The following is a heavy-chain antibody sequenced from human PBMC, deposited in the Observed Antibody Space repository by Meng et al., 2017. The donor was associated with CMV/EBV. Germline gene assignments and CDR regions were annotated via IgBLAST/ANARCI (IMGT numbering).Heavy chain of an antibody. D-gene: IGHD2-2*02. V-gene: IGHV3-53*01. CDR2: IYSGGST. Sequence: GESLKISCAASGFTVSSNYMSWVRQAPGKGLEWVSVIYSGGSTYYADSVKGRFTISRDNSKNTLYLQMNSLRAEDTAVYYCARDVVPAAIPRWYFDLWGRGTLVTVSS. CDR1: GFTVSSNY. J-gene: IGHJ2*01. CDR3: ARDVVPAAIPRWYFDL.